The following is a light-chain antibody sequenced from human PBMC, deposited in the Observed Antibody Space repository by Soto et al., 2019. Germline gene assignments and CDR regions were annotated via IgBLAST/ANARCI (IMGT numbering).Light chain of an antibody. CDR2: GAS. V-gene: IGKV3-15*01. Sequence: EIVMTQSPATLSVSLGDRATLSCRASQSVSNYLAWYQQKPGQAPRLLIYGASTRATGIPARFSGSGSETDFTLTISSLQPEDVATYYCQKYNSAPFTFGPGTKVDIK. CDR1: QSVSNY. J-gene: IGKJ3*01. CDR3: QKYNSAPFT.